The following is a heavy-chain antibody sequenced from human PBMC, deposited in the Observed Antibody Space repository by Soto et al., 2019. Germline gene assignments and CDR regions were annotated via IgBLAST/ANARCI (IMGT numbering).Heavy chain of an antibody. V-gene: IGHV5-51*03. CDR3: ARRGRGIGGYYYGMDV. Sequence: EVQLVQSGAEVKKPGESLKISCKGSGYSFTSYRIGWVRQMPGKGLEWMGIIYPGDSDTRYSPSFQGQVTISDDKSISTAYLQWSSLKASDTATYYFARRGRGIGGYYYGMDVWGQGTTVTVSS. CDR2: IYPGDSDT. CDR1: GYSFTSYR. J-gene: IGHJ6*02. D-gene: IGHD3-16*01.